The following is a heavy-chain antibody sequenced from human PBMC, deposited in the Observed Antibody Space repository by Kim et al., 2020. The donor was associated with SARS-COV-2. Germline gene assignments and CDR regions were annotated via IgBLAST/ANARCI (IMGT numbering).Heavy chain of an antibody. V-gene: IGHV3-48*03. CDR3: AGILGRWLQSLFGAFDI. Sequence: GKGRFTISRDNAKNSLYLQMNSLRAEDTAVYYCAGILGRWLQSLFGAFDIWGQGTMVTVSS. J-gene: IGHJ3*02. D-gene: IGHD5-12*01.